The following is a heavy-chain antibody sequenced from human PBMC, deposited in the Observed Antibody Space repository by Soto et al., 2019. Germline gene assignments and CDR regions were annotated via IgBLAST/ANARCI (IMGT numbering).Heavy chain of an antibody. CDR2: IYPGDSDT. Sequence: GESLKISCKGSGYSFTSYWIGWVRQMPGKGLEWMGIIYPGDSDTRYSPSFQGQVTISADKSISTAYLQWSSLKASDTAMYYCATESIAAAGVNTYYYGMDVWGQGTTVTV. CDR1: GYSFTSYW. V-gene: IGHV5-51*01. J-gene: IGHJ6*02. CDR3: ATESIAAAGVNTYYYGMDV. D-gene: IGHD6-13*01.